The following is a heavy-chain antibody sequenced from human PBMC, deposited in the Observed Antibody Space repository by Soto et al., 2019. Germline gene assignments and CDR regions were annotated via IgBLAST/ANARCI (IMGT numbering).Heavy chain of an antibody. J-gene: IGHJ4*02. CDR3: ARDGYSYGWSFDY. CDR1: GYTFTSYA. CDR2: INAGNGNT. Sequence: ASVKVSCKASGYTFTSYAMHWVRQAPGQRLEWTGWINAGNGNTKYSQKFQGRVTITRDTSASTAYMELSSLRSEDTAVYYCARDGYSYGWSFDYWGQGTLVTVSS. V-gene: IGHV1-3*01. D-gene: IGHD5-18*01.